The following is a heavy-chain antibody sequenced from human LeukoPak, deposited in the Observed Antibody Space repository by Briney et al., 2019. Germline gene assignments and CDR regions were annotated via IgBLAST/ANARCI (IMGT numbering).Heavy chain of an antibody. CDR1: GFTFSSYG. V-gene: IGHV3-30*18. CDR2: ISYDGSNK. CDR3: AKEGVTGDFDY. Sequence: GGSLRLSRAASGFTFSSYGMHWVRQAPGKGLEWVAVISYDGSNKYYADSVKGRFTISRDNSKNTLYLQMNSLRAEDTAVYYCAKEGVTGDFDYWGQGTLVTVSS. J-gene: IGHJ4*02. D-gene: IGHD1-20*01.